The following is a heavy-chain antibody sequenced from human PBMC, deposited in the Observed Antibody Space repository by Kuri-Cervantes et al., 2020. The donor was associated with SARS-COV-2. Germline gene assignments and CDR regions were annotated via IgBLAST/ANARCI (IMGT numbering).Heavy chain of an antibody. CDR1: GFTFGDYA. D-gene: IGHD2-2*01. V-gene: IGHV3-30*02. CDR3: ATVFPPDTYHFDY. J-gene: IGHJ4*02. Sequence: GESLKISCTASGFTFGDYAMSWFRQAPGKGLEWVAFIRYDGSNKYYADSVKGRFTISRDNSKSALYLQMNSLRAEDTAVYYCATVFPPDTYHFDYWGQGTLVTVSS. CDR2: IRYDGSNK.